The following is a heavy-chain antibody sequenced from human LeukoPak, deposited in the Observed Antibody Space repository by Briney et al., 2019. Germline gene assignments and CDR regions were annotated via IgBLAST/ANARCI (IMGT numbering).Heavy chain of an antibody. CDR3: TREEGGYSDY. J-gene: IGHJ4*02. V-gene: IGHV3-49*04. CDR1: GFTFGDYA. Sequence: GGSLRLSCTGSGFTFGDYAMSWVRQAPGKGLEWVGFIRSKAYGGTTEYAASVKGRFTISRDDSKSIAYLQMNSLKTEDTAVYYCTREEGGYSDYWGQGTLVAVSS. CDR2: IRSKAYGGTT. D-gene: IGHD5-12*01.